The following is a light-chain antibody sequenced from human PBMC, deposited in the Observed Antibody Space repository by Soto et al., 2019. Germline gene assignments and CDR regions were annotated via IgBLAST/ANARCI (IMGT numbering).Light chain of an antibody. V-gene: IGLV2-14*01. CDR2: EVR. CDR1: SSDVGGYNY. Sequence: QSVLTQPASVSRSPGQSITISCTGTSSDVGGYNYVSWYQQHPGKAPKLLIYEVRLRPSGVSTRFSGSKSGDTASLTISGRQAEDEPDYYCSSYTSSTTLQFGGGTKLTVL. J-gene: IGLJ2*01. CDR3: SSYTSSTTLQ.